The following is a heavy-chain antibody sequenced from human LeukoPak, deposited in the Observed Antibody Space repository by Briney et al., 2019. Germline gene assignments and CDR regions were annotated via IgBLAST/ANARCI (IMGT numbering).Heavy chain of an antibody. CDR1: GGSISSGSYY. D-gene: IGHD3-10*01. CDR2: IYTSGST. CDR3: ARTFHGGSYSVRRYDY. J-gene: IGHJ4*02. Sequence: PSETLSLTCTVSGGSISSGSYYWSWIRQPAGKGLEWIGRIYTSGSTNYNPSLKSRVTISVDTSKNQFSLKLSSVTAADTAVYYCARTFHGGSYSVRRYDYWGQGTLVTVSS. V-gene: IGHV4-61*02.